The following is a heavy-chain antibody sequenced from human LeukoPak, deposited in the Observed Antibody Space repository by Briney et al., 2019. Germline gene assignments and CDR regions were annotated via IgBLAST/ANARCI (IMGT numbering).Heavy chain of an antibody. V-gene: IGHV1-24*01. CDR2: FDPEDGET. CDR3: ARQGTYSSAIGMGY. D-gene: IGHD6-19*01. CDR1: GYTLTELS. Sequence: ASVTVSCTVSGYTLTELSMHWVRQAPGKGLEWMGGFDPEDGETIYAQKFQGRVTMTEDTSTDTAYMELSSLRSEDTAVYYCARQGTYSSAIGMGYWGQGTLVTVSS. J-gene: IGHJ4*02.